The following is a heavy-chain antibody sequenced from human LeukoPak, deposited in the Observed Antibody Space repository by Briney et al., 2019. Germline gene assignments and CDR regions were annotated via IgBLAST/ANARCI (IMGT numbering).Heavy chain of an antibody. Sequence: GGSLRLSCTASGFTFSFYMMNWVRQAPGKGLEWVSSIRTSSSHIYYADSLKGRFTVSRDNAKNSLYHQMNNLRAEDTAVYYCARDDNWNDKPFDLWGPGTLVTVSS. D-gene: IGHD1-20*01. V-gene: IGHV3-21*01. CDR3: ARDDNWNDKPFDL. CDR2: IRTSSSHI. CDR1: GFTFSFYM. J-gene: IGHJ4*02.